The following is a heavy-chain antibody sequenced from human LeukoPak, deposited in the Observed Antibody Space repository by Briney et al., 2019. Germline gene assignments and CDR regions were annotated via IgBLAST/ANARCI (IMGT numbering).Heavy chain of an antibody. CDR1: GYSISSGHY. Sequence: PSETLSFTCAVSGYSISSGHYWGWIRQPPGKGLEWIGSIYHSGSTYFNSSLKSRVTISVDTSKNQFSLKLSSVTAADTAVYYCARHVALGIVVVPAAIAYWGQGTLVTVSS. J-gene: IGHJ4*02. D-gene: IGHD2-2*03. V-gene: IGHV4-38-2*01. CDR3: ARHVALGIVVVPAAIAY. CDR2: IYHSGST.